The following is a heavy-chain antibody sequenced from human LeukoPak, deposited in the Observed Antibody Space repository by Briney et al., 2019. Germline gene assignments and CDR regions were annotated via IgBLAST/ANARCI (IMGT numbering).Heavy chain of an antibody. J-gene: IGHJ4*02. D-gene: IGHD6-19*01. Sequence: GGSLRLSCAASGFTFSSYAMHWVRQAPGKGLEWVAVISYDGSNKYYADSVKGRFTISRDNSKTTLYLQMNSLRAEDTAVYYCARDKEIAVALYYFDYWGQGTLVTVSS. CDR3: ARDKEIAVALYYFDY. CDR1: GFTFSSYA. V-gene: IGHV3-30-3*01. CDR2: ISYDGSNK.